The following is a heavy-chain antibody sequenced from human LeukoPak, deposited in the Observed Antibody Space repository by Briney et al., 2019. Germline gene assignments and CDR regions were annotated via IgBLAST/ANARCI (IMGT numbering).Heavy chain of an antibody. CDR2: INHSGST. V-gene: IGHV4-34*01. CDR3: ARAFVWGSYRYNYYGMDV. CDR1: GGSFSGYY. Sequence: SKTLSLTCAVYGGSFSGYYWSWIRQPPGKGLEWIGEINHSGSTNYNPSLKSRVTISVDTSKNQFSLKLSSVTAADTAVYYCARAFVWGSYRYNYYGMDVWGQGTTVTVSS. D-gene: IGHD3-16*02. J-gene: IGHJ6*02.